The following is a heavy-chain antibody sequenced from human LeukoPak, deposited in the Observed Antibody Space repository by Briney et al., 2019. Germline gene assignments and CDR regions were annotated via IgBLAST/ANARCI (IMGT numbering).Heavy chain of an antibody. V-gene: IGHV3-33*01. CDR3: ARDGAAAGVYYYYYHGMDV. CDR1: GFTFSTNG. Sequence: GRSLRLSCAASGFTFSTNGMHWVSQHPGKGLGWVAVIWYDGSNKYYADSVKGRFTISKDNSKNTLYLQMNSLRAEDTAVYYCARDGAAAGVYYYYYHGMDVWGQGTTVTVSS. D-gene: IGHD6-13*01. J-gene: IGHJ6*02. CDR2: IWYDGSNK.